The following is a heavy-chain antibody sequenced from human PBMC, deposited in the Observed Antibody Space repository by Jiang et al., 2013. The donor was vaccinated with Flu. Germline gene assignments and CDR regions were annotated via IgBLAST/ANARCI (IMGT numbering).Heavy chain of an antibody. J-gene: IGHJ5*02. V-gene: IGHV4-59*12. CDR2: IYYSGST. Sequence: LEWIGYIYYSGSTNYNPSLKSRVTISVDTSKNQFSLKLSSVTAADTAVYYCARDGPEGATIYHPWGQGTLVTVSS. CDR3: ARDGPEGATIYHP. D-gene: IGHD5-12*01.